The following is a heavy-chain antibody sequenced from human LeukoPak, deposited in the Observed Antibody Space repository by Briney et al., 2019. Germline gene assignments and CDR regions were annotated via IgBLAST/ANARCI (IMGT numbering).Heavy chain of an antibody. J-gene: IGHJ4*02. CDR1: GGSISSYY. D-gene: IGHD6-13*01. CDR3: ARASRGSSWYLYFDY. Sequence: SETLSLTCTVSGGSISSYYWSWIRQPPGKGLEWIGYIYYSGSTNYNPSLKSRVTISVDTSKNQFSLKLSSVTAADTAVYYCARASRGSSWYLYFDYWGQGTLVTVSS. V-gene: IGHV4-59*08. CDR2: IYYSGST.